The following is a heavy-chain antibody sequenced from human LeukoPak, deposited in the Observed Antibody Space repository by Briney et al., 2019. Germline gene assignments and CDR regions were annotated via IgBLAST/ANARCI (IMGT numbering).Heavy chain of an antibody. V-gene: IGHV4-59*01. D-gene: IGHD3-22*01. J-gene: IGHJ5*02. Sequence: SETLSLTCTVSGGSISSYYWSWIRQPPGKGLEWIGYIYYSGSTNYNPSLKSRVTISVDTSKNQFPLKLSSVTAADTAVYYCARQLNSGYYFGDWFDPWGQGTLVTVSS. CDR1: GGSISSYY. CDR3: ARQLNSGYYFGDWFDP. CDR2: IYYSGST.